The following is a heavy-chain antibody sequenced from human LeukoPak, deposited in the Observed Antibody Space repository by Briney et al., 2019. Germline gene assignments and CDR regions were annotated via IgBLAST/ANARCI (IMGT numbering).Heavy chain of an antibody. CDR1: GFTFSSYE. CDR2: ISSSGSTI. D-gene: IGHD6-25*01. J-gene: IGHJ5*02. Sequence: GGSLRLSCAASGFTFSSYEMNWVRQAPGKGLEWVSYISSSGSTIYYADSVKGRFTVSRDNAKNSLYLQMNSLRAEDTAVYYCARDFISGIFDPWGKGTLVTVSS. CDR3: ARDFISGIFDP. V-gene: IGHV3-48*03.